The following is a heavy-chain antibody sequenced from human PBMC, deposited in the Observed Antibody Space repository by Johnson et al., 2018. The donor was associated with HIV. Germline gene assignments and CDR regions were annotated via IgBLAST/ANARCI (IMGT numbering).Heavy chain of an antibody. CDR1: GVRFSSYW. Sequence: VQLVESGGGLVQPGGSLRLSCVDSGVRFSSYWMSWVRQAPGKGLEWVSGISWNGGNIGYADSVKGRFTISRDNAKNSLYLQMNSLRPEDTALYYCVRKGDAFDIWGQGTMATVSS. V-gene: IGHV3-9*01. J-gene: IGHJ3*02. CDR3: VRKGDAFDI. CDR2: ISWNGGNI.